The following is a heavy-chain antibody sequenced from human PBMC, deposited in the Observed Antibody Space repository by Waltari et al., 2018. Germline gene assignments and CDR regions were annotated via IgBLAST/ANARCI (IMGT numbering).Heavy chain of an antibody. Sequence: QVQLQQWGTGLLKPSETLSLTCAVYGGSFSGYYWHWIRQPPGKGLEWIGEIHHSGSTNYNPSLKSRVTISVDTSKNQFSLKLNSVTAADTAVYYCARLAGALGDYWGQGTLVTVSS. CDR3: ARLAGALGDY. CDR2: IHHSGST. CDR1: GGSFSGYY. D-gene: IGHD1-26*01. J-gene: IGHJ4*02. V-gene: IGHV4-34*01.